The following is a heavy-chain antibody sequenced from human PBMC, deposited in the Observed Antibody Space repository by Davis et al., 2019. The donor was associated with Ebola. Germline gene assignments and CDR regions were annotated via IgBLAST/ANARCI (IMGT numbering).Heavy chain of an antibody. V-gene: IGHV4-38-2*02. Sequence: PSETLSLTCTVSGYSISSAYYWGWIRQPPGKGLEWIGSIYHSGSTYYDPSLKSRVTISADTSKDQLSLRLTSVTAADTAMYFCARGTDFSTHPLEHWGQGTLVTVSS. J-gene: IGHJ4*02. CDR2: IYHSGST. CDR1: GYSISSAYY. CDR3: ARGTDFSTHPLEH. D-gene: IGHD3/OR15-3a*01.